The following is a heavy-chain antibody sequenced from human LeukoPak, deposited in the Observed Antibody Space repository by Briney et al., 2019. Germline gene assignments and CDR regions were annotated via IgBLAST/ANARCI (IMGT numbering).Heavy chain of an antibody. CDR2: INPNSGGT. CDR3: ARNRGLRITMIVGWFDP. J-gene: IGHJ5*02. CDR1: GYTFTGYY. D-gene: IGHD3-22*01. Sequence: ASVKVSCKASGYTFTGYYIHWVRQAPGQGPEWMGWINPNSGGTNYAEKFQGWVTITRDTSASTAYMELSSLRSEDTAVYYCARNRGLRITMIVGWFDPWGQGTLVTVSS. V-gene: IGHV1-2*04.